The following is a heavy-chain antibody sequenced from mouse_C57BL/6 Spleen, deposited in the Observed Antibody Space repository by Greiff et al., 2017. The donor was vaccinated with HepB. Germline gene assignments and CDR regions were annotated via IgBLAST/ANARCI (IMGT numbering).Heavy chain of an antibody. V-gene: IGHV1-81*01. CDR3: ARYAAQATLFDY. CDR2: IYPRSGNT. CDR1: GYTFTSYG. Sequence: VKLVESGAELARPGASVKLSCKASGYTFTSYGISWVKQRTGQGLEWIGEIYPRSGNTYYNEKFKGKATLTADKSSSTAYMELRSLTSEDSAVYFCARYAAQATLFDYWGQGTTLTVSS. J-gene: IGHJ2*01. D-gene: IGHD3-2*02.